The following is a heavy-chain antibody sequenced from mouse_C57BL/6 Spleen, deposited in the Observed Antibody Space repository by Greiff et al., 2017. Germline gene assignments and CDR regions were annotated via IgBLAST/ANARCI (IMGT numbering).Heavy chain of an antibody. Sequence: QVQLQQPGAELVKPGASVKMSCKASGYTFTSYWITWVKQRPGQGLEWIGDIYPGRGSTNYNEKFKSKATLPVDTSSRPAYMQLSSLTSEDSAVYYCASVTTVVDWYFDVWGTGTTVTVSS. CDR2: IYPGRGST. V-gene: IGHV1-55*01. CDR3: ASVTTVVDWYFDV. J-gene: IGHJ1*03. CDR1: GYTFTSYW. D-gene: IGHD1-1*01.